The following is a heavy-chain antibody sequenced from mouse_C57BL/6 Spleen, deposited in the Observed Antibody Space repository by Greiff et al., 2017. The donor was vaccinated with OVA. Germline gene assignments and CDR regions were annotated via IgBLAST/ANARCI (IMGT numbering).Heavy chain of an antibody. Sequence: VQLKESGGGLVKPGGSLKLSCAASGFTFSDYGMHWVRQVPEKGLEWVAYISRGSSTIYYADTVKGRVTISRDNAKNTLFLQMTSLRSEDTAMYYCARSDGYLYYYAMDYWGQGTSVTVSS. J-gene: IGHJ4*01. CDR3: ARSDGYLYYYAMDY. CDR2: ISRGSSTI. V-gene: IGHV5-17*01. D-gene: IGHD2-3*01. CDR1: GFTFSDYG.